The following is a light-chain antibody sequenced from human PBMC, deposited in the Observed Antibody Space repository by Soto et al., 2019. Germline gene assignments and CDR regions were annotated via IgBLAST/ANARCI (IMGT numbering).Light chain of an antibody. CDR3: QHYNSYSEA. Sequence: DIQMTQSPSTLSGSVADRITITCRASQTISSWLAWYQQKPGKAPKLLIYKASTLKSGVPSRFSGSGSGTEFTLTISSLQPDEFATYYCQHYNSYSEAFGQGTKVELK. V-gene: IGKV1-5*03. J-gene: IGKJ1*01. CDR2: KAS. CDR1: QTISSW.